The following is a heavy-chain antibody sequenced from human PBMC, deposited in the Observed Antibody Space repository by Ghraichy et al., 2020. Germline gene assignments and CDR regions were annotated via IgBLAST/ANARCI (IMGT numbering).Heavy chain of an antibody. CDR3: ARDLWAFDI. D-gene: IGHD2-21*01. CDR1: GFDVSINR. J-gene: IGHJ3*02. CDR2: IYSGGTT. V-gene: IGHV3-53*01. Sequence: GGSLRLSCVGSGFDVSINRMSWVRQAPGKGLEWVSAIYSGGTTDYAASVKGRFTFSRDNSKNTVYLQMNSLRVDDTAMYYCARDLWAFDIWGQGTLVTVSS.